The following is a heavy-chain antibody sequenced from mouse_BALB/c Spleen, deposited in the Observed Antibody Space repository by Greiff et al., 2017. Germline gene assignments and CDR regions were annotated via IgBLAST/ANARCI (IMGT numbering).Heavy chain of an antibody. Sequence: EVMLVESGPELVKPGASVKISCKASGYSFTGYYMHWVKQSHVKSLEWIGRINPYNGATSYNQNFKDKASLTVDKSSSTAYMELHSLTSEDSAVYYCAHYGNYDLDVWGAGTTVTVSS. J-gene: IGHJ1*01. V-gene: IGHV1-31*01. CDR2: INPYNGAT. CDR1: GYSFTGYY. D-gene: IGHD2-1*01. CDR3: AHYGNYDLDV.